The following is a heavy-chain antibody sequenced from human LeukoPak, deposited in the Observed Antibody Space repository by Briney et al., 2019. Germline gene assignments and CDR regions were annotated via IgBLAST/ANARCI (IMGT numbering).Heavy chain of an antibody. V-gene: IGHV4-59*08. CDR1: GGSISSYY. D-gene: IGHD5-18*01. CDR2: IYYSGST. CDR3: ARRYDV. Sequence: SETLSLTCTVSGGSISSYYWSWIRQPPGKGLEWIGYIYYSGSTNYNPSLKSRVTISIDTSKNQFSLKLSSVTAADTAIYYCARRYDVWGQGITVTVSS. J-gene: IGHJ6*02.